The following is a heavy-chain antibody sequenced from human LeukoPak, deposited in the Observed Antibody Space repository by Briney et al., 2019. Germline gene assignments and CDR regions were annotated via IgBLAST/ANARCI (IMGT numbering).Heavy chain of an antibody. CDR2: ISYDGSNK. D-gene: IGHD5-12*01. J-gene: IGHJ6*02. Sequence: GGSLRLSCAASGFTFSSYGMHWVRQAPGKGLEWVAVISYDGSNKYYADSVKGRFTISRDNSKNTLYLQMNSLRAEDTAVYYCVTLPFTITYSYGMDVWGQGTTVTVSS. CDR1: GFTFSSYG. CDR3: VTLPFTITYSYGMDV. V-gene: IGHV3-30*03.